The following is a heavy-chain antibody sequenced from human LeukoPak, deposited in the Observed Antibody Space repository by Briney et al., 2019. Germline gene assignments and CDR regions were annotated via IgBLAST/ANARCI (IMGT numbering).Heavy chain of an antibody. CDR3: ARLRTGTFDY. J-gene: IGHJ4*02. CDR1: GGSISSSSYY. D-gene: IGHD3/OR15-3a*01. V-gene: IGHV4-39*01. CDR2: IYYSGST. Sequence: SETLSLTCTVSGGSISSSSYYWGWIRQPPGKGLEWIGSIYYSGSTYYNPSLKSRVTISVDTSKNQFSLKLSSVTAADTAVYYCARLRTGTFDYWGQGTLVTVSP.